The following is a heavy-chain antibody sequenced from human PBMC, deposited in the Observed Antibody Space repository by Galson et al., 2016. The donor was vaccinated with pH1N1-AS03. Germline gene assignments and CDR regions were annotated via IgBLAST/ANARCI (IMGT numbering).Heavy chain of an antibody. CDR1: GFRFGSSW. D-gene: IGHD4-11*01. J-gene: IGHJ2*01. V-gene: IGHV5-51*03. CDR2: IYPGDSDT. CDR3: ARVLGHDYNWYFDV. Sequence: QSGAEVKKPGESLEISCRGSGFRFGSSWIAWVRQMPGKGLEWMGIIYPGDSDTTYSPPFQGQVTISADKSISTAFLQWSSLKASDTAIYYCARVLGHDYNWYFDVWGRGTPVTVFS.